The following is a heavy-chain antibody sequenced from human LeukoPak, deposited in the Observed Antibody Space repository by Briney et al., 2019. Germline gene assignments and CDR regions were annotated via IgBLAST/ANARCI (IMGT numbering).Heavy chain of an antibody. Sequence: GGSLRLSCAASGFTITTNYMNWVRQAPGKGLEWVSSISSSSSYIYYADSVKGRFTISRDNAKNSLYLQMNSLRAEDTAVYYCARDCRIRKKRTCDYWGQGTLVTVSS. D-gene: IGHD2-2*01. CDR3: ARDCRIRKKRTCDY. CDR2: ISSSSSYI. CDR1: GFTITTNY. J-gene: IGHJ4*02. V-gene: IGHV3-21*01.